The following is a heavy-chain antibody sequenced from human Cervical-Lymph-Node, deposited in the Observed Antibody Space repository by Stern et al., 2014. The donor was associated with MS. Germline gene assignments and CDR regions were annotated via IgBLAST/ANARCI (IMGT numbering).Heavy chain of an antibody. V-gene: IGHV1-46*01. CDR1: GYSFTSHY. CDR3: ASGTGSKRPTGNY. J-gene: IGHJ4*02. CDR2: INPSGDSA. Sequence: VQLLESGAEVKKPGASVKVSCKASGYSFTSHYMHWVRQAPGQVLEWVGIINPSGDSASYAQKLQGRVTMTRDTSTSTVYMELSSLRSEDTAVYYCASGTGSKRPTGNYWGQGTLVTVSS. D-gene: IGHD3/OR15-3a*01.